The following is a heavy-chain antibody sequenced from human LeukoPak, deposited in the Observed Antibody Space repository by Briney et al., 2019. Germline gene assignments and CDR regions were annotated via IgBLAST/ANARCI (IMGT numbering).Heavy chain of an antibody. CDR3: AKGLSGGSWLGDY. CDR2: ISGDGGST. D-gene: IGHD2-15*01. Sequence: PGGALTLSCAACGFTFDDYAMHWVRQAPGKGLEWVSLISGDGGSTYYADSVKGRFTISRDNSKNSLYLQMNSLRTEDTALYYCAKGLSGGSWLGDYWGQGTLVTVSS. J-gene: IGHJ4*02. CDR1: GFTFDDYA. V-gene: IGHV3-43*02.